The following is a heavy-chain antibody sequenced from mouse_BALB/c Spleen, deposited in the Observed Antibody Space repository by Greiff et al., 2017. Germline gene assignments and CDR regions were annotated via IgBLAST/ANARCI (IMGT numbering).Heavy chain of an antibody. Sequence: VQLQQSGPELVKPGASVKISCKASGYSFTGYFMNWVMQSHGKSLEWIGRINPYNGHTFYNQKFKGKATLTVDKSSSTAHMELRSLASEDTAVYYCARGGYCSSYDVDYWGQGTTLTVSS. J-gene: IGHJ2*01. D-gene: IGHD1-1*01. CDR3: ARGGYCSSYDVDY. CDR1: GYSFTGYF. V-gene: IGHV1-20*02. CDR2: INPYNGHT.